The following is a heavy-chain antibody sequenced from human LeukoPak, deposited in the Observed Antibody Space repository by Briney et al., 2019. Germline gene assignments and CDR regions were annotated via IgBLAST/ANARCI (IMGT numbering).Heavy chain of an antibody. V-gene: IGHV4-34*01. Sequence: SETLSLTCAVYGGSFSGYYWSWIRQPPGQGLEWIGEINHSGSTNYNPSLKSRVTISVDTSKNQFSLKLSSVTAADTAVYYCARDSVVATSYYYYYGMDLWGQGTTVTVSS. D-gene: IGHD5-12*01. CDR3: ARDSVVATSYYYYYGMDL. J-gene: IGHJ6*02. CDR2: INHSGST. CDR1: GGSFSGYY.